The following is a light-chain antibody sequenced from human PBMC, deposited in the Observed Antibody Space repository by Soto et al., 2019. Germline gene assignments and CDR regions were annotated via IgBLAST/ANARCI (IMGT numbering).Light chain of an antibody. CDR1: QSVSSSY. V-gene: IGKV3-20*01. CDR2: GAS. Sequence: EIVLTQSPGTLSLSPGERATLSYRASQSVSSSYLAWYQQKPGQAPRLLIYGASSRATVIPDRFSGSGSGTDFTLTISSLQSEDFAVYFCQQYNNWPFSFGQGTRLEI. J-gene: IGKJ5*01. CDR3: QQYNNWPFS.